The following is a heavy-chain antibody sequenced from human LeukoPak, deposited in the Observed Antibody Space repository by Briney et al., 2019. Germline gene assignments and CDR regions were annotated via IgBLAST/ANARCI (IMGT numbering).Heavy chain of an antibody. D-gene: IGHD1-1*01. CDR3: ARGGHDPGIPFDI. CDR1: GFTFSTYS. CDR2: ISSRGSAI. Sequence: GGSLRLSCAASGFTFSTYSMNWVRQAPGKGLEWVSYISSRGSAIYYADSVKGRFTISRDNAKNSLYLQMNSLRADDTAVYYCARGGHDPGIPFDIWGQGTMVTVSS. V-gene: IGHV3-48*04. J-gene: IGHJ3*02.